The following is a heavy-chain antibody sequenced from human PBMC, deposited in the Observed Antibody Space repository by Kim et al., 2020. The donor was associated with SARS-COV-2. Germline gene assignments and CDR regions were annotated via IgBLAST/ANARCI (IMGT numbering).Heavy chain of an antibody. J-gene: IGHJ4*02. CDR2: ISWNSGSI. V-gene: IGHV3-9*01. CDR1: GFTFGDYA. Sequence: GGSLRLSCAGSGFTFGDYAMHWVRQAPGKGLEWVSGISWNSGSISYADSVKGRFTISRDNAKNSLYLQMNSLRAEDTALYYCAKDKGWGLEWLLSFYYWGQGHLLPVSS. CDR3: AKDKGWGLEWLLSFYY. D-gene: IGHD3-3*01.